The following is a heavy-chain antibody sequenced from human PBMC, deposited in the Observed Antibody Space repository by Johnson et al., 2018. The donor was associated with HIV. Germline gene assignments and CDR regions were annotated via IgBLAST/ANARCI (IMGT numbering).Heavy chain of an antibody. Sequence: VQLVESGGDLVQPGGSLRLSCVGSGFTFSTNWMHWVRQAPGKGLVWVSRINSDGSSTSYAESVKGRFTISRDNAKNTLYLQMNSLRAEDTAVYYCAKDWADQDAFDIWGQGTLVTVSS. V-gene: IGHV3-74*01. CDR2: INSDGSST. CDR1: GFTFSTNW. J-gene: IGHJ3*02. CDR3: AKDWADQDAFDI. D-gene: IGHD3-16*01.